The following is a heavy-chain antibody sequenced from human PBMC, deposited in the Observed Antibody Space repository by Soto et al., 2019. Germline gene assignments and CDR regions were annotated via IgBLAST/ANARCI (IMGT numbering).Heavy chain of an antibody. Sequence: SLRLSCAASGFTFSDHYMDWVRQAPGKGLEWVGRTRNKANSYTTEYAASVKGRFTISRDDSKNSLYLQMNSLKTEDTAVYYCARVGEILARNHGMDVWGQGTTVTVSS. CDR1: GFTFSDHY. CDR3: ARVGEILARNHGMDV. V-gene: IGHV3-72*01. CDR2: TRNKANSYTT. D-gene: IGHD3-16*01. J-gene: IGHJ6*02.